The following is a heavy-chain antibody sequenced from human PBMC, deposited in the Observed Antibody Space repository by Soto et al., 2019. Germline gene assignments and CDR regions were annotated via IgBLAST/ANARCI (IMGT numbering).Heavy chain of an antibody. D-gene: IGHD2-15*01. CDR3: ARGYCSGGSCSPGGMDV. J-gene: IGHJ6*02. CDR1: GFTLNSFF. Sequence: PGGSLRLSCAASGFTLNSFFMHWVRHAPGKGLMWVSRISNDGSSTSYADSVKGRFTISRDNAKNTLYLQMNSLRAEDTAVYYCARGYCSGGSCSPGGMDVWGQGTTVTVSS. CDR2: ISNDGSST. V-gene: IGHV3-74*01.